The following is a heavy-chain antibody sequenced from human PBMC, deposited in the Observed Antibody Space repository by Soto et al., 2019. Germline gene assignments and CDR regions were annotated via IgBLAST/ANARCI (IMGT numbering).Heavy chain of an antibody. CDR3: AIFRRGAIDDVFDI. Sequence: SETLSLTCTVSGGSTTFFYWSWIRQPPGQGLEYIGYIHYNGSTDYNPSLKSRVTISVDNSKNQFSLRLGSVTAADTAVYYCAIFRRGAIDDVFDIWGQGTLVTV. D-gene: IGHD2-21*01. V-gene: IGHV4-59*01. CDR2: IHYNGST. CDR1: GGSTTFFY. J-gene: IGHJ3*02.